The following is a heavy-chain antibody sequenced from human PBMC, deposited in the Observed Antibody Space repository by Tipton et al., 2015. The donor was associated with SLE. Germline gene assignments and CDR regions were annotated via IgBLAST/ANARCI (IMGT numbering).Heavy chain of an antibody. CDR3: ARGFFHDYWSAEQGRKSFYFDN. CDR2: AYTTGSP. J-gene: IGHJ4*02. V-gene: IGHV4-61*02. D-gene: IGHD3-3*01. Sequence: TLSLTCTVSGVSISSASYYWNWIRQPAGKGLEWIGRAYTTGSPYYNPSLESRVAISMDTSKNQFSLKLTAVTAADTAMYFCARGFFHDYWSAEQGRKSFYFDNWGQGALVTVSS. CDR1: GVSISSASYY.